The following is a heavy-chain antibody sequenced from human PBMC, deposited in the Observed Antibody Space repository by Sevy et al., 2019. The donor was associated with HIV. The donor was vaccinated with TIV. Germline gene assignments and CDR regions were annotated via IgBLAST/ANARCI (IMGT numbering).Heavy chain of an antibody. CDR2: ISYSGSST. CDR1: GFSLNNYG. CDR3: AKDRVSGSYYAGDFDY. D-gene: IGHD1-26*01. V-gene: IGHV3-23*01. Sequence: GGSLRLSCAASGFSLNNYGMSWVRQAPGKGLEWVSVISYSGSSTYYADSVKGQFTISRDNSKNTLYLQMNSLRAEDTAVYYCAKDRVSGSYYAGDFDYWGQGPLVTVSS. J-gene: IGHJ4*02.